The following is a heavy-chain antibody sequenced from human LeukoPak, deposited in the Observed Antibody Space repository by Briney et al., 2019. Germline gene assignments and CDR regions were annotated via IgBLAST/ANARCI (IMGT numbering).Heavy chain of an antibody. D-gene: IGHD1-26*01. V-gene: IGHV3-72*01. J-gene: IGHJ4*02. Sequence: GGSLRLSCAASGFTFSDHFLDWVRQAPGKGLEWVGRTRNEVYSYITEYAASVKGRFTISRDDSKNSLYLQMSSLKTDDTAMYYCASIRGTFGYWGQGTLVTVSS. CDR1: GFTFSDHF. CDR2: TRNEVYSYIT. CDR3: ASIRGTFGY.